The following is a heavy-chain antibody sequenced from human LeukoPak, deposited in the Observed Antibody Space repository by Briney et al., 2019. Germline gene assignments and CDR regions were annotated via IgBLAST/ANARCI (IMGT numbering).Heavy chain of an antibody. CDR1: GFTFDDYA. V-gene: IGHV3-9*01. CDR3: AEDNEAMAVFDY. J-gene: IGHJ4*02. D-gene: IGHD5-18*01. Sequence: GGSLRLSCAASGFTFDDYAMHWVRQAPGKGLEWVSGISWNSGSIGYADSVKGRFTISRDNAKNSLYLQMNSLRAEDTALYYCAEDNEAMAVFDYWGQGTLVTVSS. CDR2: ISWNSGSI.